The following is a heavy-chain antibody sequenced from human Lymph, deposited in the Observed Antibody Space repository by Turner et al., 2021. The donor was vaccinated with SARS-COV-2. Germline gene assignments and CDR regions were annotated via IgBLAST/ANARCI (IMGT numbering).Heavy chain of an antibody. V-gene: IGHV1-69*01. CDR3: ARGAAYCSGGSCYRKGFDY. CDR2: FIPIFGTS. Sequence: VQLVQSGAEVKKTGSLVKGSFQASGCIFSSSAISWVRQAPGQGLEWMGEFIPIFGTSNYAQRYHGRVTIAADESTSTAYMELRSLRSEDTAVYYCARGAAYCSGGSCYRKGFDYWDQGTPVTVSS. D-gene: IGHD2-15*01. J-gene: IGHJ4*02. CDR1: GCIFSSSA.